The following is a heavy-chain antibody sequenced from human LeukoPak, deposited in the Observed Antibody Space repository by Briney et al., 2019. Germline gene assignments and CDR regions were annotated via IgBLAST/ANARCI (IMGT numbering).Heavy chain of an antibody. Sequence: ASVKVSCKASGYTFTSYGISWVRQAPGQGLEWMGWISAYNGNTNYAQKLQGRVTMTTDTSTSTAYMELRSLRSDDTAVYYCAREDYYVSSGTLDYWGQGTLVTVSS. CDR3: AREDYYVSSGTLDY. D-gene: IGHD3-22*01. CDR1: GYTFTSYG. J-gene: IGHJ4*02. V-gene: IGHV1-18*01. CDR2: ISAYNGNT.